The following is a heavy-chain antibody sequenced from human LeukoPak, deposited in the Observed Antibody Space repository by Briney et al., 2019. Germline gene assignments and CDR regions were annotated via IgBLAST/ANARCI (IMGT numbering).Heavy chain of an antibody. CDR1: GYAFSAYY. J-gene: IGHJ4*02. V-gene: IGHV1-46*01. D-gene: IGHD1-26*01. CDR3: AREGIVGTHQDY. Sequence: ASVKVSCKASGYAFSAYYMHWVRQAPGQGLEWMGIINPSGGSTSYAQKFQGRVTMTRDMSTSTAYMELRSLRSDDTAVYYCAREGIVGTHQDYWGQGTLVTVSS. CDR2: INPSGGST.